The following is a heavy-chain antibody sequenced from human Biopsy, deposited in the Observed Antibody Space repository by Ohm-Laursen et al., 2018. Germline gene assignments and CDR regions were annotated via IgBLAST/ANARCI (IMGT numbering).Heavy chain of an antibody. CDR3: VAYPSSGFFENNDDFAMDV. J-gene: IGHJ6*02. V-gene: IGHV1-69*04. CDR1: GGSFSTYA. CDR2: IIPMLDVA. D-gene: IGHD6-19*01. Sequence: SVKVSCKASGGSFSTYAVSWVRQAPGQGFEWMGKIIPMLDVANYAQKFQGRVTITADKLTSTAYMELASLRSEDTAVYYCVAYPSSGFFENNDDFAMDVWGQGTTVIVSS.